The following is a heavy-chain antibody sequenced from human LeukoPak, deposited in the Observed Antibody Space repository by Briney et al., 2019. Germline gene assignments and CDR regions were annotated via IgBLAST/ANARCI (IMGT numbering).Heavy chain of an antibody. CDR3: VRGGYSYH. CDR2: INSDSNYI. Sequence: PGGSLRLSCAASGFTFSAYNMIWVRQAPGKGLEWVSSINSDSNYIYYADSVKGRFTISRDNTKNSLYLQMNSLRVDDTAVCHCVRGGYSYHWGQGTLVTVSS. V-gene: IGHV3-21*01. J-gene: IGHJ5*02. CDR1: GFTFSAYN. D-gene: IGHD5-18*01.